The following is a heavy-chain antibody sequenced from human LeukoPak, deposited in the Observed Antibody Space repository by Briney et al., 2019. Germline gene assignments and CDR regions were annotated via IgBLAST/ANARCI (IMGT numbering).Heavy chain of an antibody. D-gene: IGHD6-19*01. J-gene: IGHJ4*02. Sequence: GGSLRLSCAASGFTVSSNYMSWVRQAPGKGLEWVSVIYSGGSTYYADSVKGRFTISRDNSKNTLYLQMNSLRAGDAAVYYCARGSTRIAVAVVWGQGTLVTVSS. CDR3: ARGSTRIAVAVV. CDR1: GFTVSSNY. V-gene: IGHV3-66*02. CDR2: IYSGGST.